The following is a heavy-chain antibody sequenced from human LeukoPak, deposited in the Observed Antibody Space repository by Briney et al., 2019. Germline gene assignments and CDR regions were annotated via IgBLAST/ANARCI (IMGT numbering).Heavy chain of an antibody. V-gene: IGHV7-4-1*02. D-gene: IGHD6-19*01. J-gene: IGHJ4*02. CDR2: INTNTGNP. CDR3: AREYSSGWPKPYYFDY. Sequence: ASVKVSCKASGYTFTSYAMNWVRQAPGQGLEWMGWINTNTGNPTYAQGFTGRFVFSLDTSVSTAYLQISSLKAEDTAVYYCAREYSSGWPKPYYFDYWGRGTLVTVSS. CDR1: GYTFTSYA.